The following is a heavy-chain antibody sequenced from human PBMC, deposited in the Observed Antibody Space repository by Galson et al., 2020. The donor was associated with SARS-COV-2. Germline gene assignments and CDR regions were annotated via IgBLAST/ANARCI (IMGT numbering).Heavy chain of an antibody. Sequence: GGSLRLSCAASGLTLRSYAMTWVRQAPGKGLEWVAGISGSGGRTYYADSVKGRFTISRDNSRNTLYVEMNSLRAEDSAVYYCAKDADSSGFLAYFDYWGQGTLVTVSS. D-gene: IGHD3-22*01. V-gene: IGHV3-23*01. J-gene: IGHJ4*02. CDR2: ISGSGGRT. CDR1: GLTLRSYA. CDR3: AKDADSSGFLAYFDY.